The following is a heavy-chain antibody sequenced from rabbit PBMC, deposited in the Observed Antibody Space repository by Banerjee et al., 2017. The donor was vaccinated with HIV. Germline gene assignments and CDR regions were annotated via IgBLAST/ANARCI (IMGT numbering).Heavy chain of an antibody. J-gene: IGHJ4*01. Sequence: QSLEESGGDLVKPGASLTLTCTASGFSFSSSYYMCWVRQVLGKGLEWIGCIYTGSGSTYYASWAKGRFTISKTSSTTVTLQMTSLTAADTATYFCARDFAGYVDFAGANLWGPGTLVTVS. D-gene: IGHD6-1*01. CDR3: ARDFAGYVDFAGANL. CDR1: GFSFSSSYY. V-gene: IGHV1S40*01. CDR2: IYTGSGST.